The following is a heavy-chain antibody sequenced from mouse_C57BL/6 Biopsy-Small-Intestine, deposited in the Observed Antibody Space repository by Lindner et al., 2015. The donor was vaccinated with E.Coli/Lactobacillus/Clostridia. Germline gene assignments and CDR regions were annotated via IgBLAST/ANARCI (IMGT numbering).Heavy chain of an antibody. J-gene: IGHJ2*01. CDR2: IYPGDSDT. Sequence: VQLQESGTVLARPGASVKMSCKASGYTFTSYWMHWVKQRPGQGLEWIGTIYPGDSDTRYNQEFKGKAKLTAITSASTAYMELSSLTIEDSAVYYCTRSAYGNHGDFDYWGQGTTLTVSS. V-gene: IGHV1-5*01. CDR3: TRSAYGNHGDFDY. D-gene: IGHD1-1*01. CDR1: GYTFTSYW.